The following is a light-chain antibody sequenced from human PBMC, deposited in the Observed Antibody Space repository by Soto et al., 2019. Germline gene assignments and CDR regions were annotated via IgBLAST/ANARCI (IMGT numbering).Light chain of an antibody. J-gene: IGLJ1*01. Sequence: QSVLTQPASVSGSPGQSITISCTGSSSDVGGYNYVSWYQQYPGKAPKLMIYDVTNRPSGVSNRFSGSKSGNTASLTIFGLQPEDEADYYCSSYTGRSTYVFGTGTKVTVL. V-gene: IGLV2-14*01. CDR3: SSYTGRSTYV. CDR1: SSDVGGYNY. CDR2: DVT.